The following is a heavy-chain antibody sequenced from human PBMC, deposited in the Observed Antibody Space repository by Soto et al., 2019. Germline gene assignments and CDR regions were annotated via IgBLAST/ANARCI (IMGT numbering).Heavy chain of an antibody. CDR1: GYTFTSYD. D-gene: IGHD6-19*01. CDR3: ARERAVAGFDY. Sequence: QVQLVQSGAEVKKPGASVKVSCKASGYTFTSYDINWVRQATGQGLEWMGWMNPNSGNTAYAQKSQXXVTMTKNTSISTAYMELSSLRSEDTAVYYCARERAVAGFDYWGQGTLVTVSS. CDR2: MNPNSGNT. V-gene: IGHV1-8*01. J-gene: IGHJ4*02.